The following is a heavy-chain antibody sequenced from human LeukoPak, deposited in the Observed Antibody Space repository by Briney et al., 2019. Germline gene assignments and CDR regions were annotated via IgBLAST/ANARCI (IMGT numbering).Heavy chain of an antibody. J-gene: IGHJ5*02. V-gene: IGHV4-59*01. D-gene: IGHD3-22*01. CDR1: GGSISSYY. CDR3: ARGRSGLYDSSGYYYNNWFDP. Sequence: SETLSLTCTVSGGSISSYYWSWIRQPPGKGLEWIGYIYYSGSTNYNPSLKSRVTISVDTSKNQFSLKLSSVTAADTAVYYCARGRSGLYDSSGYYYNNWFDPWGQGTLVTVSS. CDR2: IYYSGST.